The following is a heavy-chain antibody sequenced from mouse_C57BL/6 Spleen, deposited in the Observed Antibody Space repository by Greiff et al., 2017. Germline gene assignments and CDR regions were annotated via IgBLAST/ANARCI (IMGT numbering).Heavy chain of an antibody. V-gene: IGHV1-82*01. J-gene: IGHJ4*01. CDR2: IYPGDGDT. CDR1: GYAFSSSW. Sequence: QVQLKESGPELVKPGASVKISCKASGYAFSSSWMNWVKQRPGKGLEWIGRIYPGDGDTNYNGKFKGKATLTADKSSSTAYMQLSSLTSEDSAVYFCARSVYDYDYAMDYWGQGTSVTVSS. D-gene: IGHD2-4*01. CDR3: ARSVYDYDYAMDY.